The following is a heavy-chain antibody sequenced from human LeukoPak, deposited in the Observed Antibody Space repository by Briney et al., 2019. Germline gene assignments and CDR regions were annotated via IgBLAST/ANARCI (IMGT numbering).Heavy chain of an antibody. CDR2: ISWDGGST. J-gene: IGHJ5*02. CDR3: TKVASSSPGGFDP. Sequence: AGGSLRLSCAASGFTFDDYTMHWVRQAPGKGLEWVSLISWDGGSTYYADSVKGRFTISRDNSKNSLYLQMNSLRAEDTAFYYCTKVASSSPGGFDPWGQGTLVTVSS. CDR1: GFTFDDYT. V-gene: IGHV3-43D*03.